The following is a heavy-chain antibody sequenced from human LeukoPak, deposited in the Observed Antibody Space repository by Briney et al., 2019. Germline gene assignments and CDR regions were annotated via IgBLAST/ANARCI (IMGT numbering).Heavy chain of an antibody. D-gene: IGHD3-22*01. J-gene: IGHJ2*01. CDR2: IYYSGST. CDR3: ASSSGFYWYFDL. V-gene: IGHV4-39*01. Sequence: SETLSLTCTVSGGSISSSSYYWGWIRQPPGKGLEWIGSIYYSGSTYYNPSLKSRVTISVDTSKNQFSLKLSPVTAADTAVYYCASSSGFYWYFDLWGRGTLVTVSS. CDR1: GGSISSSSYY.